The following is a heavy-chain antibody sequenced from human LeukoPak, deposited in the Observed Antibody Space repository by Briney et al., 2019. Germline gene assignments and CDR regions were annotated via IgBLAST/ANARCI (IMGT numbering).Heavy chain of an antibody. J-gene: IGHJ6*03. D-gene: IGHD2-2*01. CDR3: ARLVVPAAMPYYYYYYMDV. CDR2: IYYSGST. Sequence: SETLSHTCTVSGGSISSSSYYWGWIRRPPGKGLEWIGGIYYSGSTYYNPSLKSRVTISVDTSKNQFSLKLSSVTAADTAVYYCARLVVPAAMPYYYYYYMDVWGKGTTVTVSS. V-gene: IGHV4-39*01. CDR1: GGSISSSSYY.